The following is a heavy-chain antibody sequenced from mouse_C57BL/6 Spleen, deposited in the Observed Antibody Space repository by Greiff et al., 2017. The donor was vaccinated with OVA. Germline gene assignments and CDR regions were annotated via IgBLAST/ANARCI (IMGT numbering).Heavy chain of an antibody. D-gene: IGHD1-1*01. V-gene: IGHV1-59*01. Sequence: QVQLQQPGAELVRPGTSVKLSCKASGYTFTSYWMHWVKQRPGQGLEWIGVIDPSDSYTKYNQKFKGKATLTVDTSSSTAYMQLCSLTSEDSAVYYCARYPYYYGSSYYAMDYWGQGTSVTVSS. CDR3: ARYPYYYGSSYYAMDY. CDR2: IDPSDSYT. CDR1: GYTFTSYW. J-gene: IGHJ4*01.